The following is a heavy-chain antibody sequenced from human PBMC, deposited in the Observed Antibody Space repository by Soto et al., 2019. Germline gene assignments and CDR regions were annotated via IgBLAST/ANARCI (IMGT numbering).Heavy chain of an antibody. J-gene: IGHJ4*02. CDR2: IYPGDSDT. V-gene: IGHV5-51*01. Sequence: GESLKISCRGSGYSFTNYWIGWVRQMPGKGLEWMGLIYPGDSDTRYSPSFEGQVTISADKSISTAYLQWSGLKASDTAMYYCARRKASSTTSLSFRAGFDYWGQGTLVTVSS. CDR3: ARRKASSTTSLSFRAGFDY. CDR1: GYSFTNYW. D-gene: IGHD2-2*01.